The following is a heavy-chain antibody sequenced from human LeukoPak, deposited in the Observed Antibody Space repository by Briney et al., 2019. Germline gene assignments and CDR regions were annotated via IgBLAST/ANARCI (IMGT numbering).Heavy chain of an antibody. CDR1: GGSFSGYY. CDR2: INHSGST. D-gene: IGHD5-18*01. J-gene: IGHJ4*02. CDR3: ARRWIQLWYGY. Sequence: PSETLSLTCAVYGGSFSGYYWSWIRQPPGKGLEWIGEINHSGSTNYNPSLKSRVTISVDTSKNQFSLALSSVPAADTAVYYCARRWIQLWYGYWGQGTLVTVSS. V-gene: IGHV4-34*01.